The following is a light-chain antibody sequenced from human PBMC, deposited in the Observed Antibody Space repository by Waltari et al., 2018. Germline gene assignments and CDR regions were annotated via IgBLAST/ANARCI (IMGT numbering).Light chain of an antibody. CDR1: QSVFHSSDSKNY. CDR2: WAS. V-gene: IGKV4-1*01. Sequence: DIVMTQSPDSLAVSLGERATINRKSSQSVFHSSDSKNYLTWYQQQPGQPPKLLIYWASTRQSGVPDRFSGSGSGTDFTLTISSLQAEDVALYYCQQHYSSPLTFGGGTKVEIQ. J-gene: IGKJ4*01. CDR3: QQHYSSPLT.